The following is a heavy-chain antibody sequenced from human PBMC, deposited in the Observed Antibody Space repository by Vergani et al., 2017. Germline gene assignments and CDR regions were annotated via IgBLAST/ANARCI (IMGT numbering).Heavy chain of an antibody. CDR2: ISYDGSNK. CDR1: GFTFSSYG. V-gene: IGHV3-30*18. CDR3: AKAHRGVRGVINYYYYMDF. J-gene: IGHJ6*03. D-gene: IGHD3-10*01. Sequence: QVQLVESGGGVVQPGRSLRLYCAASGFTFSSYGMHWVRQAPGKGLEWVAVISYDGSNKYYADSVKGRFTISRDNSKNTLYLQMNSLRAEDTAVYYCAKAHRGVRGVINYYYYMDFWGKGTTVTVSS.